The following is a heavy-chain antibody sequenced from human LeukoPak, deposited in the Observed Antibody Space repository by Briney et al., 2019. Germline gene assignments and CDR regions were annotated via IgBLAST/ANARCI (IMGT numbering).Heavy chain of an antibody. CDR3: ARMIGLGEVSPYFDY. CDR2: IYPHDSDI. CDR1: GYSFTSYW. Sequence: GESLKISCKGSGYSFTSYWIAWVRQMPGKGLEWMGIIYPHDSDIRYNPPFQGQVTISADKSISTAYLQWSSLKASDTAMYYCARMIGLGEVSPYFDYWGQGTLVTVSS. V-gene: IGHV5-51*01. D-gene: IGHD3-16*02. J-gene: IGHJ4*02.